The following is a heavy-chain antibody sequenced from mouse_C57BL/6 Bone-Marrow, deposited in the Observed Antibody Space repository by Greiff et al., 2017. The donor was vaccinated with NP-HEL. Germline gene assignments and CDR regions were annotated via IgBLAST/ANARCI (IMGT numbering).Heavy chain of an antibody. D-gene: IGHD1-1*01. V-gene: IGHV5-6*01. CDR3: ASDYGSSYYFDD. CDR2: ISSGGSYT. J-gene: IGHJ2*01. CDR1: GFTFSSYG. Sequence: EVQGVESGGDLVKPGGSLKLSCAASGFTFSSYGMSWVRQTPDKRLEWVATISSGGSYTYYPDSVKGRFTFSRDNAKNTLYLQMSGLKSGDTAMYYCASDYGSSYYFDDWGQGTTLTVSS.